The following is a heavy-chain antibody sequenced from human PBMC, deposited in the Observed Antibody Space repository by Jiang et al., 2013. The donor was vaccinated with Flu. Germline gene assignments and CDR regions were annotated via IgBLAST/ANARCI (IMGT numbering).Heavy chain of an antibody. V-gene: IGHV3-30-3*01. CDR2: ISYDGSNK. Sequence: QLLESGGGVVQPGRSLRLSCAASGFTFSSYAMHWVRQAPGKGLEWVAVISYDGSNKYYADSVKGRFTISRDNSKNTLYLQMNSLRAEDTAVYYCARDAEEFGIQPTGYWGQGTLVTVSS. CDR3: ARDAEEFGIQPTGY. CDR1: GFTFSSYA. D-gene: IGHD5-18*01. J-gene: IGHJ4*02.